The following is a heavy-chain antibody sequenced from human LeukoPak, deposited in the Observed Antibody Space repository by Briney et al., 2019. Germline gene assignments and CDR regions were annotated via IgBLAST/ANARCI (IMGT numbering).Heavy chain of an antibody. CDR2: ISGSGGST. D-gene: IGHD3-16*01. J-gene: IGHJ4*02. V-gene: IGHV3-23*01. CDR1: GFTFSSYG. Sequence: PGGSLRLPCAASGFTFSSYGMSWVRQAPGKGLEWVSAISGSGGSTYYADSVKGRFTISRDNSKNTLYLQMNSLRAEDMAVYYCAKDGGQGADYWGQGTLVSVSS. CDR3: AKDGGQGADY.